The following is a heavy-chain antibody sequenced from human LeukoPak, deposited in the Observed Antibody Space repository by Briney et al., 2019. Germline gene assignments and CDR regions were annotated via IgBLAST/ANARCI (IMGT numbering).Heavy chain of an antibody. V-gene: IGHV3-23*01. CDR2: ISGSAGST. D-gene: IGHD1-26*01. CDR1: GFTFSSYA. CDR3: AKEAIMWELLRGWSRNFDY. J-gene: IGHJ4*02. Sequence: GGSLRLSCAASGFTFSSYAMSWVRQAPGKGLEWVSAISGSAGSTYYADSVKGRFTISRDNFKNTLYLQMNSLRAEDTAVYYCAKEAIMWELLRGWSRNFDYWGQGTLVTVSS.